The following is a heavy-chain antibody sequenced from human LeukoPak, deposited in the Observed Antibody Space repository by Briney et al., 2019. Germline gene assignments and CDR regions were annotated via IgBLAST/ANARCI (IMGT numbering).Heavy chain of an antibody. CDR2: IYTSGST. J-gene: IGHJ2*01. Sequence: SETLSLTCTVSGGSISSYYWSWIRQPAGKGLEWIGRIYTSGSTNYNPSLKSRVTMSVDTSKNQFSLKLSSVTAADTAVYYCASEQWLGESYWYFDLWGRGTLVTVSS. CDR1: GGSISSYY. CDR3: ASEQWLGESYWYFDL. V-gene: IGHV4-4*07. D-gene: IGHD6-19*01.